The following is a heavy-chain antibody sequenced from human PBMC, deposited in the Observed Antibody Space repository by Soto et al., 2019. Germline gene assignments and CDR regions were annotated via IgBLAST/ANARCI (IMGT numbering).Heavy chain of an antibody. J-gene: IGHJ6*02. CDR2: ISSRSSDI. V-gene: IGHV3-21*01. CDR1: GLTFSSYS. D-gene: IGHD3-10*01. CDR3: AREVVTMVRGVIITGYYGMDV. Sequence: GVLRLSCAASGLTFSSYSMNWVRQAPGKRLEWVSSISSRSSDIYYADSVKGRFTISRDNAKKSLYLQMTSLRAEDTAVYYCAREVVTMVRGVIITGYYGMDVWGQGTTVTVSS.